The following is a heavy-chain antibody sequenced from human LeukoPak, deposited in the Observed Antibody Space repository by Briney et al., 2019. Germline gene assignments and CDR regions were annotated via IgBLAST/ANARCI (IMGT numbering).Heavy chain of an antibody. D-gene: IGHD1-26*01. V-gene: IGHV1-46*01. CDR1: GYSFTSYY. J-gene: IGHJ4*02. CDR2: INPSGGST. Sequence: ASVKVSCKASGYSFTSYYIHWVRLAPGQGLEWMGVINPSGGSTRYAQKFEGRVSMTRDMSTSTVYMELSSLRSEDTAVYYCAREGVSGSYLGYWGQGTLVTVSS. CDR3: AREGVSGSYLGY.